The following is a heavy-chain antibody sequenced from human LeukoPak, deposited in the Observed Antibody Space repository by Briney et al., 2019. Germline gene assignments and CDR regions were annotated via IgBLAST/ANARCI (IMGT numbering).Heavy chain of an antibody. D-gene: IGHD2-15*01. J-gene: IGHJ4*02. CDR2: IYYSGST. Sequence: PSETLSLTCTVSGGSISSYYWNWIRQPPGKGLEWIGYIYYSGSTNYNPSLKSRVTISVDTSKNQFSLKLSSVTAADTAVYYCARHQAGRISKPFDYWGQGTLVTVSS. V-gene: IGHV4-59*08. CDR3: ARHQAGRISKPFDY. CDR1: GGSISSYY.